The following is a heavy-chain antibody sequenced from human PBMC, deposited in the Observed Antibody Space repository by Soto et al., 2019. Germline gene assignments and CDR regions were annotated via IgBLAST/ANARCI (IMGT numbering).Heavy chain of an antibody. Sequence: EVQLLESGGGLVQPGGSLRLSCAASGFTFSSYAMSWVRQAPGKGLEWVSAISGSGGSTYYADSVKGRFTIARDNSKNTLYLQMNSLRAEDTAVYYCAISYYYDSSGYYPGGYWGQGTLVTVSS. CDR1: GFTFSSYA. CDR3: AISYYYDSSGYYPGGY. CDR2: ISGSGGST. V-gene: IGHV3-23*01. J-gene: IGHJ4*02. D-gene: IGHD3-22*01.